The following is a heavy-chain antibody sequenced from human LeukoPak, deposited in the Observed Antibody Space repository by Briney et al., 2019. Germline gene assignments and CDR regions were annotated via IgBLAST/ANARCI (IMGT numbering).Heavy chain of an antibody. Sequence: GGSLRLSCAASGFTFSGYAMSWVRQAPGKGLEWVSIIIGSGGSAYYADSVKGRFTISRDNSKNTLYLQMNSLRAEDTAMYHCARDRGNIVVAPNAIRGWFDPWGQGTLVTVSS. CDR1: GFTFSGYA. CDR2: IIGSGGSA. CDR3: ARDRGNIVVAPNAIRGWFDP. J-gene: IGHJ5*02. V-gene: IGHV3-23*01. D-gene: IGHD2-2*02.